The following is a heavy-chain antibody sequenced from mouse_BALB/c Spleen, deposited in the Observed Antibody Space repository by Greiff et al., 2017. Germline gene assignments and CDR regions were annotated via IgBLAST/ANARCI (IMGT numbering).Heavy chain of an antibody. CDR2: IDPENGDT. V-gene: IGHV14-4*02. D-gene: IGHD4-1*01. Sequence: EVKLQESGAELVRSGASVKLSCTASGFNIKDYYMHWVKQRPEQGLEWIGWIDPENGDTEYAPKFQGKATMTADTSSNTAYLQLSSLTSEDTAVYYCNALGRGWFAYWGQGTLVTVSA. CDR3: NALGRGWFAY. J-gene: IGHJ3*01. CDR1: GFNIKDYY.